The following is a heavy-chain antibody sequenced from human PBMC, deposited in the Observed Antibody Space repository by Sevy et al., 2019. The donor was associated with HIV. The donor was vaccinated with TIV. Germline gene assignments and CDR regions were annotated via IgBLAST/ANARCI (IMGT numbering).Heavy chain of an antibody. CDR3: AKGFCSGGSCPRDYYYYGMDV. D-gene: IGHD2-15*01. V-gene: IGHV3-23*01. Sequence: GGSLSLSCAASGFTFSTYAMNWVRQAPGKGLEWVSSISGSGRYTYYADSVEGRFTISRDSSKNTLYLQMNSLRADDTAVYYCAKGFCSGGSCPRDYYYYGMDVWGQGTTVTVSS. CDR1: GFTFSTYA. CDR2: ISGSGRYT. J-gene: IGHJ6*02.